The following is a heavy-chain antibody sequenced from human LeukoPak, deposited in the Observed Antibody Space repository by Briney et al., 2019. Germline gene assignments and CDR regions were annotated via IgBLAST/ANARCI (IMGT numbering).Heavy chain of an antibody. CDR2: IYYSGST. D-gene: IGHD2-21*01. J-gene: IGHJ4*02. V-gene: IGHV4-39*07. CDR1: GGSISSSSYY. Sequence: PSETLSLTCTVSGGSISSSSYYWGWIRQPPGKGLEWIGSIYYSGSTYYNPSLKSRVTISVDTSKNQFSLKLSSVTAADTAVYYCARGILSPYWGQGTLVTVSS. CDR3: ARGILSPY.